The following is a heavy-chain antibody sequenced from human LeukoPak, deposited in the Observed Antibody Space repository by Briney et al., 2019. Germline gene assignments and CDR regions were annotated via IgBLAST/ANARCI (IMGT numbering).Heavy chain of an antibody. CDR2: INHSGST. D-gene: IGHD3-16*02. J-gene: IGHJ4*02. CDR1: GGSFSGYY. V-gene: IGHV4-34*01. CDR3: ARRIWPDSLGGTSRYRGYFDY. Sequence: SETLSLTCAVYGGSFSGYYWSWIRQPPGKGLEWIGEINHSGSTNYNPSLQSRVFISVDTPKNLFSLNLTSITAADTAIYYCARRIWPDSLGGTSRYRGYFDYWGRGILVTVSS.